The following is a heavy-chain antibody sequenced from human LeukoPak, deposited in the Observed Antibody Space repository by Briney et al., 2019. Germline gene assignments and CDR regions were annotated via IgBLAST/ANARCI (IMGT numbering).Heavy chain of an antibody. CDR1: GGSFSGYY. Sequence: SETLSLTCAVYGGSFSGYYWSWIRQPPGKGLEWIGEINHSGSTNYNPSLKSRVTISVDTSKNQFSLKLSSVTAADTAVYYCAEARPTTVAGYFPNRVDPRGPGNLVTVPS. J-gene: IGHJ5*02. D-gene: IGHD3-9*01. CDR2: INHSGST. CDR3: AEARPTTVAGYFPNRVDP. V-gene: IGHV4-34*01.